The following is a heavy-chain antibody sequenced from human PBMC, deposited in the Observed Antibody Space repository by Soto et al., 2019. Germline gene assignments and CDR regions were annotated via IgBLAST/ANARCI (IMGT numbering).Heavy chain of an antibody. CDR3: ARDRGSTYGCFDY. D-gene: IGHD5-18*01. J-gene: IGHJ4*02. CDR1: GFTFNTYA. CDR2: ISGSGTDT. Sequence: EVHLLESGGGLIQPGGSLRLSCAASGFTFNTYAMIWVRQAPGKGLEWVSTISGSGTDTYYADSVKGRFTISRDNSKNTLFLQVSSLRAEDTALYYCARDRGSTYGCFDYWGQGTLVTVSS. V-gene: IGHV3-23*01.